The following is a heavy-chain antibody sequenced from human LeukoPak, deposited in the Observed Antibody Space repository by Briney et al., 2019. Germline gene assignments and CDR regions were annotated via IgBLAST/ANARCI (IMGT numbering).Heavy chain of an antibody. D-gene: IGHD7-27*01. Sequence: SVKVSCMASGYTFTDYYMHWVRPAPGQGLEWMGWINPNTGVTNYAHKFQGRITITRDTSISTAYMELSSLSSDDTAVYYCARSKGGLTGDFTIDYGGQVTLVTASS. V-gene: IGHV1-2*02. CDR2: INPNTGVT. CDR1: GYTFTDYY. J-gene: IGHJ4*02. CDR3: ARSKGGLTGDFTIDY.